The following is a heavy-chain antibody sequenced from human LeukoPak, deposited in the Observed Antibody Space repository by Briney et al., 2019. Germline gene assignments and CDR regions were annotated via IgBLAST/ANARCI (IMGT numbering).Heavy chain of an antibody. D-gene: IGHD3-10*01. Sequence: PGGSLRLSCAASGFSFSDYYMSWIRQAPGKGLEWVSYISSSYTNYADSVKGRFTISRDNAKSSLYLQMNSLRAEDTAVYYCARSPPVRGVIFAFDVWGQGTMVTVSS. J-gene: IGHJ3*01. CDR3: ARSPPVRGVIFAFDV. V-gene: IGHV3-11*03. CDR2: ISSSYT. CDR1: GFSFSDYY.